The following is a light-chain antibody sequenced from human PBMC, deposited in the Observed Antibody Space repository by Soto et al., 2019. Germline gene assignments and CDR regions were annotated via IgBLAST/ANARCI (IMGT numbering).Light chain of an antibody. CDR1: QSVSSN. CDR2: GAS. V-gene: IGKV3-15*01. CDR3: QQYTNWPPYT. Sequence: EIVMTQSPATLSVSPGERATLSCRASQSVSSNLAWYQQKPGQAPRLLIYGASTRATGIPARFSGSGSGTEFILTISSLQSEDFAVYYCQQYTNWPPYTFGHGTKLEIK. J-gene: IGKJ2*01.